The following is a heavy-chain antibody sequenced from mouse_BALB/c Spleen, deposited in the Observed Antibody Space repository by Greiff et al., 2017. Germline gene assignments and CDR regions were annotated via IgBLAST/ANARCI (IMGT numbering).Heavy chain of an antibody. CDR2: ISSGGSYT. CDR3: ARVEVTTGSWFAY. Sequence: EVQLVESGGDLVKPGGSLKLSCAASGFTFSSYGMSWVRQTPDKRLEWVATISSGGSYTYYPDSVKGRFTISRDNAKNTLYLQMSSLKSEDTAMYYCARVEVTTGSWFAYWGQGTLVTVSA. CDR1: GFTFSSYG. D-gene: IGHD1-1*01. J-gene: IGHJ3*01. V-gene: IGHV5-6*01.